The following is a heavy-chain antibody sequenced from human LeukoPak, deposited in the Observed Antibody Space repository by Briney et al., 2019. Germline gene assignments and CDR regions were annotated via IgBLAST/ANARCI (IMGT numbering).Heavy chain of an antibody. D-gene: IGHD2/OR15-2a*01. Sequence: SETLSLTCTVSGGPISSYYWSWIRQPAGKGLEWIGRIYTSGSTNYNPSLKSRVTMSVDTSKSQFSLKLNSVTAADTAVYYCARAIVIIPYYFDYWGQGTLVTVSS. J-gene: IGHJ4*02. V-gene: IGHV4-4*07. CDR2: IYTSGST. CDR1: GGPISSYY. CDR3: ARAIVIIPYYFDY.